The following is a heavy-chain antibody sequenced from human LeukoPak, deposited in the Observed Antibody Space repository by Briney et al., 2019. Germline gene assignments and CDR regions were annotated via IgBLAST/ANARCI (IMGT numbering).Heavy chain of an antibody. CDR2: IYYSGST. J-gene: IGHJ4*02. Sequence: SETLSLTCTVSGGSISSYYWSWIRQPPGKGLGWIGYIYYSGSTNYNPSLKSRVTISVDTSKNQFSLKLSSVTAADTAVYYCARELWVFGVVIFDYWGQGTLVTVSS. CDR1: GGSISSYY. V-gene: IGHV4-59*01. D-gene: IGHD3-3*01. CDR3: ARELWVFGVVIFDY.